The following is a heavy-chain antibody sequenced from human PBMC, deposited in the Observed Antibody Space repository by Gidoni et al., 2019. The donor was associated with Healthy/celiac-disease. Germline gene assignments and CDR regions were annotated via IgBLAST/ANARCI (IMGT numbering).Heavy chain of an antibody. J-gene: IGHJ5*02. V-gene: IGHV3-30*04. CDR1: GFIFSDQA. CDR3: ARDPWRVAAAPWERFDP. D-gene: IGHD2-15*01. CDR2: LSDDGRTK. Sequence: QVHLVESGGGVVQPGRSLRLSCAASGFIFSDQAMHWVRHTPGKGLELLAVLSDDGRTKYHADSVNGRFTISRDNSKNTLSLQMNSLGVEDTAVYYCARDPWRVAAAPWERFDPWGQGTLVTVSS.